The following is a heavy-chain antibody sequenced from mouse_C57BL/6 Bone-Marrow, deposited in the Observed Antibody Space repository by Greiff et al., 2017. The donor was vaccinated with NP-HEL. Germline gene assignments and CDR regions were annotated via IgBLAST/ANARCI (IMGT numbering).Heavy chain of an antibody. CDR3: ARGDDGSFAWFAY. J-gene: IGHJ3*01. D-gene: IGHD1-1*01. CDR1: GYTFTSYD. CDR2: IYPRDGST. Sequence: QVQLQKSGPELVKPGASVKLSCKASGYTFTSYDINWVKQRPGQGLELIGWIYPRDGSTKYNEKFKGKATLTVDTSSSTAYMELHSLTSEDSAVYFCARGDDGSFAWFAYWGQGTLVTVSA. V-gene: IGHV1-85*01.